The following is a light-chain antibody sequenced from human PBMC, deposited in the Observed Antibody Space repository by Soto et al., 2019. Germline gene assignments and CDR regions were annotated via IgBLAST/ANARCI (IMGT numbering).Light chain of an antibody. V-gene: IGKV3-20*01. CDR3: QQYGSSALT. CDR1: QSVSSIY. J-gene: IGKJ4*01. Sequence: EIVLTQSPGSLSLSPGERATLCCRASQSVSSIYLAWYQQKPGQAPRILIYGVSSRATGIPDRFSGSGSGTDFTLTISRLEPEDFAVYYCQQYGSSALTFGGGTKVDI. CDR2: GVS.